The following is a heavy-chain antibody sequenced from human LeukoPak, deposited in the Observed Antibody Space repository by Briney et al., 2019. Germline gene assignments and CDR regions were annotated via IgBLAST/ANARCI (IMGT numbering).Heavy chain of an antibody. Sequence: KPSETLSLTCAVYGGSFSGYYWSWIRQPPGKGLEWIGEINHSGSTNYNPSLKSRVTISVDTSKNQFSLKLSSVTAADTAVYYCARKGRWLQLGNWFDPWGQGTLVTVSS. CDR1: GGSFSGYY. D-gene: IGHD5-12*01. J-gene: IGHJ5*02. CDR3: ARKGRWLQLGNWFDP. CDR2: INHSGST. V-gene: IGHV4-34*01.